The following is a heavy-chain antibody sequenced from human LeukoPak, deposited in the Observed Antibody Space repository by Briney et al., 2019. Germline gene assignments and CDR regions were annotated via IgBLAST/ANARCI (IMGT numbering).Heavy chain of an antibody. Sequence: GGSLRLSCSVSGFTFSDRYMDWVRQAPGKGLEWVSGITGSGINTQSADSVKGRFTISRDNSKNMLSLQMDSLRAEDTAVYYCATHPYCSGGSCQLNYYYYIDVWGKGTTVTVSS. V-gene: IGHV3-23*01. J-gene: IGHJ6*03. CDR2: ITGSGINT. D-gene: IGHD2-15*01. CDR1: GFTFSDRY. CDR3: ATHPYCSGGSCQLNYYYYIDV.